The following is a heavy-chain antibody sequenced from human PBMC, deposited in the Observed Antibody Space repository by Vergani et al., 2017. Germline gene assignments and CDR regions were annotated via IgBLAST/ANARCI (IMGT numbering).Heavy chain of an antibody. Sequence: QVQLVESGGGVVQPGGSLRLSCAASGFTFSSYGMHWVRQAPGKGLEWVAFIRDDGSNKYYADSVKGRFTISRDNSKNTLYLQMNSLRAEDTAVYYCAKTSWYYGSGPGAFDIWGQGTMVTVSS. J-gene: IGHJ3*02. D-gene: IGHD3-10*01. CDR2: IRDDGSNK. CDR1: GFTFSSYG. V-gene: IGHV3-30*02. CDR3: AKTSWYYGSGPGAFDI.